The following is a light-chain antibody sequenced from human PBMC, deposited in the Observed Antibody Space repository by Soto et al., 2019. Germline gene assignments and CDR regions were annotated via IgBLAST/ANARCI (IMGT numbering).Light chain of an antibody. Sequence: QSVLTQPPSVSGAPGQRVTISCTGSSSNIGAGYDVHWYQQRPGTAPKLLNFGNINRPSGVPDRFSGSKSGTSASLAITGLQAEDEGDYYCQSYDSTLSARYVFATGTKLT. V-gene: IGLV1-40*01. CDR1: SSNIGAGYD. J-gene: IGLJ1*01. CDR2: GNI. CDR3: QSYDSTLSARYV.